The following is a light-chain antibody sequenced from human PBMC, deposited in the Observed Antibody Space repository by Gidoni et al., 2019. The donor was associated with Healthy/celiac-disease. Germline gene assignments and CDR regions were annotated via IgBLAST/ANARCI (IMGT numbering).Light chain of an antibody. J-gene: IGLJ2*01. V-gene: IGLV2-14*01. CDR3: SSYTSSSTLVV. Sequence: QSALPQPASGSGSPGQSITLSFTGTSSDVGGYNYVSWYHQHPGNAPKLMIYEVSNRPSGVSNRFSGSKSGNTASLTISGLQAEDEADYYCSSYTSSSTLVVFGGGTKLTVL. CDR1: SSDVGGYNY. CDR2: EVS.